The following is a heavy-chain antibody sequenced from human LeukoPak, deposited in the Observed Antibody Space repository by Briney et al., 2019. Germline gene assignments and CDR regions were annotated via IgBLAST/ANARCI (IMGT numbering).Heavy chain of an antibody. CDR3: AKVEDYYYDSSGYTFDI. Sequence: GGSLRLSCAASGFTFSSYGMHWVRQAPGKGLEWVAFIRYDGSNKYYADSVKGRFTISRDNSKNTLYLQMNSLRAEDTAVYYCAKVEDYYYDSSGYTFDIRGQGTMVTVSS. V-gene: IGHV3-30*02. D-gene: IGHD3-22*01. CDR2: IRYDGSNK. CDR1: GFTFSSYG. J-gene: IGHJ3*02.